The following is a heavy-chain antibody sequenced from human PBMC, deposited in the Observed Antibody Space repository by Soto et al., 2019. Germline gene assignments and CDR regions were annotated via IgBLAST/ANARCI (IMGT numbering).Heavy chain of an antibody. CDR2: ISPFNGNT. D-gene: IGHD3-10*01. CDR1: GYTFTSYG. CDR3: AREWDYYASRTYSNWFDP. Sequence: ASVKVSCKASGYTFTSYGITWVRQAPGQGLEWMGWISPFNGNTNYAQKLQGRVTMTTDTSTSTDYMELRSLRYDDTAVYYCAREWDYYASRTYSNWFDPWGQGTLVTVSS. J-gene: IGHJ5*02. V-gene: IGHV1-18*01.